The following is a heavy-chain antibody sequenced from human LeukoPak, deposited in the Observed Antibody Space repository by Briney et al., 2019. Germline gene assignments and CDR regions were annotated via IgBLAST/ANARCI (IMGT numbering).Heavy chain of an antibody. Sequence: SETLSLTCTVSGVSISSYYWSWLRQPPGKGLEWIGYIYYSGSTNYNPSLKSRVTISVDTSKNQFSLKLSSVTAADTAVYYCARDDTSYSSSWYVLDYWGQGTLVTVSS. CDR1: GVSISSYY. V-gene: IGHV4-59*01. J-gene: IGHJ4*02. D-gene: IGHD6-13*01. CDR3: ARDDTSYSSSWYVLDY. CDR2: IYYSGST.